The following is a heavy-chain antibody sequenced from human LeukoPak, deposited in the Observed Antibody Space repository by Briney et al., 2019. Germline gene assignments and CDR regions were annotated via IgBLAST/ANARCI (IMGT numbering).Heavy chain of an antibody. Sequence: GGSLRLSCAASGFTVSSNYINWVRQAPGKGLEWVSVIYSGGSTYYADSVKGRFTISRDNSKNTLYLQMNSLRAEDTAVYYCARDRSGIQLWFQYWGQGTLVTVSS. V-gene: IGHV3-53*05. CDR3: ARDRSGIQLWFQY. J-gene: IGHJ4*02. CDR1: GFTVSSNY. D-gene: IGHD5-18*01. CDR2: IYSGGST.